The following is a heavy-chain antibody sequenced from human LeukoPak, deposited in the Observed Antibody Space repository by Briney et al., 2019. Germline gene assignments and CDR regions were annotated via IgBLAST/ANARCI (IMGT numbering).Heavy chain of an antibody. CDR3: ARGRGRITMLVVVIPYFDY. CDR1: GGSFSGYY. J-gene: IGHJ4*02. Sequence: PSETLSLTCAVYGGSFSGYYWSWIRQPPGKGLEWIGEINHSGSTNYNPSLKSRVTISVDTSKNQFSLKLGSVTAADTAVYYCARGRGRITMLVVVIPYFDYWGQGTLVTVSS. V-gene: IGHV4-34*01. CDR2: INHSGST. D-gene: IGHD3-22*01.